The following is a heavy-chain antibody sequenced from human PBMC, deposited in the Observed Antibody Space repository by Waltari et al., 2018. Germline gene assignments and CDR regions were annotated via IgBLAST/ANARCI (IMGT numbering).Heavy chain of an antibody. CDR3: AKDMGVGGVIVPYYYYGMDV. J-gene: IGHJ6*02. CDR1: GFTFDDYA. Sequence: EVQLVESGGGLVQPGRSLRLSCTASGFTFDDYALHWVRTAPGKGLEWVSGISWNSGSIGYADSVKGRFTISRDNAKNSLYLQMNSLRAEDTALYYCAKDMGVGGVIVPYYYYGMDVWGQGTTVTVSS. V-gene: IGHV3-9*01. D-gene: IGHD3-16*02. CDR2: ISWNSGSI.